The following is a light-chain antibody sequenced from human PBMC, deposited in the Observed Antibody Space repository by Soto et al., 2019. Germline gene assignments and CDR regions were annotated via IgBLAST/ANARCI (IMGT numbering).Light chain of an antibody. Sequence: QSVLTQPASVSGSPGQSITISCTGSSSDVGGYNYVSWYQQHPGKAPKLMIFDVSNRPSGVSNRFSGSKSGDSASLTISGLQAEDEADYYCSSYTTNNTVLFGGRTKLTVL. V-gene: IGLV2-14*01. CDR2: DVS. CDR3: SSYTTNNTVL. CDR1: SSDVGGYNY. J-gene: IGLJ2*01.